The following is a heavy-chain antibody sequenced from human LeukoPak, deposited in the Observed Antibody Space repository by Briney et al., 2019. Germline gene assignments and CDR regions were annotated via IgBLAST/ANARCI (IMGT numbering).Heavy chain of an antibody. CDR3: AKDSWNYPDREAFDI. V-gene: IGHV3-23*01. CDR1: GSTFSDYY. CDR2: ISGSGGST. D-gene: IGHD1-7*01. Sequence: GGSLRLFCAASGSTFSDYYMSWIRQAPGKGLEWVSAISGSGGSTYYADSVKGRFTISRDNSKNTLYLQMNSLRAEDTAVYYCAKDSWNYPDREAFDIWGQGTMVTVSS. J-gene: IGHJ3*02.